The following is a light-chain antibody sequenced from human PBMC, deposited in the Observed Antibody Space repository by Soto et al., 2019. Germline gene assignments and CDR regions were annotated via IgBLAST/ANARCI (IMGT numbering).Light chain of an antibody. CDR1: SSDVGSYNL. CDR3: CSYAGSSIHVV. J-gene: IGLJ2*01. CDR2: EGS. Sequence: QSVLTQPASVSGSPGQSITISCTGTSSDVGSYNLVSWYQQHPGKAPKLMIYEGSKRPSGVSNRFSGSKSGNTASLTISGLQAEDEAEYYCCSYAGSSIHVVFGGGTQLTVL. V-gene: IGLV2-23*01.